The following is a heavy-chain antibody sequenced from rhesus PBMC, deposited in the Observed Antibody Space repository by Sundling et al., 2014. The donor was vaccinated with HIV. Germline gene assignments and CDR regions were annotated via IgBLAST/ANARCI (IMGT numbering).Heavy chain of an antibody. D-gene: IGHD4-29*01. CDR3: AIATRGVVAAMFDY. CDR2: IYGSSGRT. CDR1: GGSISSSY. J-gene: IGHJ4*01. Sequence: QVQLQESGPGLVKPSETLSVTCAVSGGSISSSYWNWIRQAPGKGLGWIGYIYGSSGRTNYNPSLKSRVTISTDTSKNQFSLNLSSVTAADTAVYYCAIATRGVVAAMFDYWGQGVLVTVSS. V-gene: IGHV4-169*01.